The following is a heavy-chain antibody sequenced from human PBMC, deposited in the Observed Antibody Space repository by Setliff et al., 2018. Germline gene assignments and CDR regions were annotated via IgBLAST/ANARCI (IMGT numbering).Heavy chain of an antibody. Sequence: GGSLRLSCVTSGFAFIIYDMTWVRHAPGKGLEWVASINNGVVSSDDTDSVKGPFDISGDNSRNTLYMQMKSLRAEDTAIYYCATSTITTTSFDYWVHGTLVTV. D-gene: IGHD4-4*01. CDR2: INNGVVSS. V-gene: IGHV3-23*01. CDR1: GFAFIIYD. J-gene: IGHJ4*01. CDR3: ATSTITTTSFDY.